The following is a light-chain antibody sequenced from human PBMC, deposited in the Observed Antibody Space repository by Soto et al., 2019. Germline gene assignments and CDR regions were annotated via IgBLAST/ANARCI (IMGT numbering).Light chain of an antibody. CDR3: SSYAGSSNV. CDR2: EVN. V-gene: IGLV2-8*01. J-gene: IGLJ1*01. Sequence: QSGLTQPPSASGSPGQSVAISCTGTSSDVGGYNYVSWYQQHPGKAPKLMIYEVNKRPSGVPDRFSGSKSGNTASLTGSGLQAEDEADYYCSSYAGSSNVFGTGTKLTVL. CDR1: SSDVGGYNY.